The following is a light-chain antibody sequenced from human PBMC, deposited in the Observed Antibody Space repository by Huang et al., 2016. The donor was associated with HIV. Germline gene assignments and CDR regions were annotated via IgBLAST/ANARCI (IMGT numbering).Light chain of an antibody. J-gene: IGKJ2*01. V-gene: IGKV1-NL1*01. CDR2: AAS. CDR3: QQYHSTPYT. Sequence: DIQMTQSPSSLSASVRNRVTITCRASQAIAKSIAWYQQKPGKAPKLLLYAASRLESGVPSMFSGSGYGTDYTLTISSLQPEDFATYYCQQYHSTPYTFGQGTKLEIK. CDR1: QAIAKS.